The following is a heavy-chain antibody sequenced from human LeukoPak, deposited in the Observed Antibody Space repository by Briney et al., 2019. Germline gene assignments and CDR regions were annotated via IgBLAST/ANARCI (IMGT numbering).Heavy chain of an antibody. J-gene: IGHJ6*02. CDR1: GGSFSGYY. Sequence: SETLSLTCAVYGGSFSGYYWSWIRQPPGKGLEWIGEINHSGSTNYNPSLKSRVTISVDTPKNQFSLKLSSVTAADTAVYYCARAQYYDILTGYYNAGWYYGMDVWGQGTTVTVSS. CDR3: ARAQYYDILTGYYNAGWYYGMDV. CDR2: INHSGST. V-gene: IGHV4-34*01. D-gene: IGHD3-9*01.